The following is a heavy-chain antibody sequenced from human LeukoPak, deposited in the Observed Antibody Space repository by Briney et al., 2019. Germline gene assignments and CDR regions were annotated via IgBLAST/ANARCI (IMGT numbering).Heavy chain of an antibody. CDR1: GFTFSSYG. CDR3: AAGGSYLFDP. V-gene: IGHV3-30*03. D-gene: IGHD1-26*01. J-gene: IGHJ5*02. Sequence: GWSLRLSCAASGFTFSSYGMHWVRQAPGKGLEWVAVISYDGSNKYYADSVKGRFTISRDNSKNTLYLQMNSLRAEDTAVYYCAAGGSYLFDPWGQGTLVTVSS. CDR2: ISYDGSNK.